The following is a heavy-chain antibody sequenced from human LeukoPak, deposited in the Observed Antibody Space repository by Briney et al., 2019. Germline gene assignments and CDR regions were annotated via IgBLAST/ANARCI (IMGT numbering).Heavy chain of an antibody. Sequence: GESLKISCKGSGYNFTTFWIGWVRQMPGKGLEWMVIIHPGDSDTRYSPSFQGQVTISADKSISTASLQWSSLKASDTAMYYCARHDVCSSTRCYNTYDIWGQGTMVTVSS. J-gene: IGHJ3*02. CDR3: ARHDVCSSTRCYNTYDI. CDR2: IHPGDSDT. CDR1: GYNFTTFW. V-gene: IGHV5-51*01. D-gene: IGHD2-2*02.